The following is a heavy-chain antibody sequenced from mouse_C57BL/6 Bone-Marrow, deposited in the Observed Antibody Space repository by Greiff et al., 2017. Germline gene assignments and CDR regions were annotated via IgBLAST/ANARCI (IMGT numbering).Heavy chain of an antibody. CDR3: SSLDGNSFDF. Sequence: VQLQQSGAELVRPGASVKLSCTASGFNIKDDYIHWVKQRPEQGLEWIGWIDPEIGDTEYASKFQGKATITSDKTSNTAYLHLSSQTSEDTAVYYCSSLDGNSFDFWGQGTPLTVAS. CDR2: IDPEIGDT. J-gene: IGHJ2*01. V-gene: IGHV14-4*01. D-gene: IGHD2-3*01. CDR1: GFNIKDDY.